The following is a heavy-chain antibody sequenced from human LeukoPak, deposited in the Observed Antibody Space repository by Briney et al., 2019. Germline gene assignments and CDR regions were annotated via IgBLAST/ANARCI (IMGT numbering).Heavy chain of an antibody. J-gene: IGHJ4*02. CDR2: IYSGGST. CDR1: GGSISSGGYY. V-gene: IGHV3-53*01. Sequence: PSETLSLTCTVSGGSISSGGYYWSWVRQAPGKGLEWVSVIYSGGSTYYADSVKGRFTISRDNSKNTLYLQMNSLRAEDTAVYYCARRGPGGSYYYDYWGQGTLVTVSS. D-gene: IGHD1-26*01. CDR3: ARRGPGGSYYYDY.